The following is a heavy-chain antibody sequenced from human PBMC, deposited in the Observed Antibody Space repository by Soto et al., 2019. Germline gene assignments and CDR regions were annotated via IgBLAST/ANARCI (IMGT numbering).Heavy chain of an antibody. CDR1: GYTFTSYC. J-gene: IGHJ4*02. Sequence: SVKVSCKASGYTFTSYCISWVRQAPGQGLEWMGWISAYNGNTNYAQKLQGRVTMTTDTSTSTAYMELRSLRSDDTAVYYCARPYCSSTSCYNDYWGQGTLVTVSS. CDR3: ARPYCSSTSCYNDY. V-gene: IGHV1-18*01. CDR2: ISAYNGNT. D-gene: IGHD2-2*02.